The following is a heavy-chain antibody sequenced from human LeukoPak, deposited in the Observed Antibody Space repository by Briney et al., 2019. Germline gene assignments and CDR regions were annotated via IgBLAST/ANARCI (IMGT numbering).Heavy chain of an antibody. J-gene: IGHJ5*02. CDR3: ARDDRKIVVVEENWLDT. D-gene: IGHD3-22*01. CDR1: GDSISSYY. V-gene: IGHV4-59*01. Sequence: SETLSLTCTVSGDSISSYYWSWIRQPPGKGLEWIGYIYYSGSTNYNPSLKRRDTISVDTYKNQFSLQLRSVPAAETAVYISARDDRKIVVVEENWLDTCGQGTLGTVSS. CDR2: IYYSGST.